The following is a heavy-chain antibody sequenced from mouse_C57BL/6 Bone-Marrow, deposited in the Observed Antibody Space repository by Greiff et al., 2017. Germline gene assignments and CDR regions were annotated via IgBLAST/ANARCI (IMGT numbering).Heavy chain of an antibody. J-gene: IGHJ2*01. Sequence: QVQLQQPGAELVRPGTSVKLSCKASGYTFTSYWMPWVKQRPGQGLEWIGVIDPSDSYTNYNQKFKGKATLTVDTSSSTAYMQLSSLTSEDYAVYYFAISPGTSYGGPGTTLTVST. V-gene: IGHV1-59*01. D-gene: IGHD3-3*01. CDR2: IDPSDSYT. CDR1: GYTFTSYW. CDR3: AISPGTSY.